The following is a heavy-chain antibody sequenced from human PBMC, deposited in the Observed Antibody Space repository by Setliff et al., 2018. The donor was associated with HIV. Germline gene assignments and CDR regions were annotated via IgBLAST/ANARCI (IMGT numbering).Heavy chain of an antibody. CDR3: ARDYSPTFYYYDSSGTFDY. J-gene: IGHJ4*02. CDR2: IIPILGIA. CDR1: GGTFSSYA. D-gene: IGHD3-22*01. Sequence: PSVKVSCKASGGTFSSYAISWVRQAPGQGLEWMGGIIPILGIANYAQKFQGRVTITAVESTSTAYMELSSLRSEDTAVYYCARDYSPTFYYYDSSGTFDYWGQGTLVTVS. V-gene: IGHV1-69*10.